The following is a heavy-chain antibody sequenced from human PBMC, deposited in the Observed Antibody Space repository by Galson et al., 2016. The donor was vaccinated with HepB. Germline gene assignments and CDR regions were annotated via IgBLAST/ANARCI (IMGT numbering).Heavy chain of an antibody. CDR2: ISAYGVNA. V-gene: IGHV1-18*01. CDR1: GYTFNTYG. D-gene: IGHD1-26*01. J-gene: IGHJ6*02. Sequence: SVKVSCKASGYTFNTYGVIWVRQAPGQGLEWMGWISAYGVNAKYAQNLQGRVTMTRDTSTSIVNMELSSLTSEDTAVYYCATGRPLLNLTMDVWGQGTTVTVSS. CDR3: ATGRPLLNLTMDV.